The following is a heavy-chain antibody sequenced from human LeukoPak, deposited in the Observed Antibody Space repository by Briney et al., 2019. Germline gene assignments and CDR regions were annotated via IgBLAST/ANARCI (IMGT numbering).Heavy chain of an antibody. V-gene: IGHV3-53*01. CDR3: ARPDTSNAFDI. J-gene: IGHJ3*02. CDR1: GFTVSSNY. D-gene: IGHD5-18*01. Sequence: GGSLRLSCAASGFTVSSNYMSWVRQAPGKGLEWVSVIYSGGSTYYADSVRGRFTISRDNSKNTLYLQMNSLRAEDTAVYYCARPDTSNAFDIWGQGTMVTVSS. CDR2: IYSGGST.